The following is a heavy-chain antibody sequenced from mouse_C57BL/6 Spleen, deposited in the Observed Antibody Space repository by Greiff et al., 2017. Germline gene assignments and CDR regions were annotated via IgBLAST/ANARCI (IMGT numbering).Heavy chain of an antibody. D-gene: IGHD1-1*01. CDR1: GFSFNTYA. CDR3: VFLLRGAY. CDR2: IRSKSNNYAT. Sequence: DVMLVESGGGLVQPKGSFKLSCAASGFSFNTYAMNWVRQAPGKGLEWVARIRSKSNNYATYYAVSVKDRFTISRDDSESMLYLQMNNLKTEDTAMYYCVFLLRGAYWGQGTLVTVSA. J-gene: IGHJ3*01. V-gene: IGHV10-1*01.